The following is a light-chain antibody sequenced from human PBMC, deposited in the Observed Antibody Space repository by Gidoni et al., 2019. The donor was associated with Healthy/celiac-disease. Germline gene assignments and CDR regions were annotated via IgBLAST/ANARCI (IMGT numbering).Light chain of an antibody. CDR3: QSYDSSLSGWV. Sequence: QPVLTQPPSVSGAPGQRVTISCTGSSSNIGAGYDVHWYHQLPATAPKLLSYGNSNRPSGVPDRFSGSKSGTSAALAITGLQADDEADYYCQSYDSSLSGWVFGGGTKLTVL. CDR1: SSNIGAGYD. J-gene: IGLJ3*02. V-gene: IGLV1-40*01. CDR2: GNS.